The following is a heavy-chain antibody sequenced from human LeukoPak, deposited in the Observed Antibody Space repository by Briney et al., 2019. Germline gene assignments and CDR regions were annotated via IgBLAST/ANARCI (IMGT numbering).Heavy chain of an antibody. Sequence: PGGSLRLSCAASGFTFSDYYMTWIRQAPGKGLEWISYISSGDGPTYYADSVKGRFTISRDNAKNSLYLQMNSLRAEDTAVYYCASRREILRYFDWLFPFDYWGQGTLVTVSS. J-gene: IGHJ4*02. CDR2: ISSGDGPT. CDR1: GFTFSDYY. V-gene: IGHV3-11*04. D-gene: IGHD3-9*01. CDR3: ASRREILRYFDWLFPFDY.